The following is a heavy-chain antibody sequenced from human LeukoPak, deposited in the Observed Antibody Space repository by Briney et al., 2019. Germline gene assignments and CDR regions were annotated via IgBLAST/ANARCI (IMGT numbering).Heavy chain of an antibody. CDR1: GFTFSDDY. J-gene: IGHJ4*02. Sequence: PGGSLRLSCAASGFTFSDDYMTWIRLAPGKGLEWVSGISSSGTAIYYADAVKGRFTVSRDNAKNSLYLQMNSLRAEDTAVYYCARDQSYYGVWGQGTLVTVSS. D-gene: IGHD3-3*01. CDR3: ARDQSYYGV. CDR2: ISSSGTAI. V-gene: IGHV3-11*01.